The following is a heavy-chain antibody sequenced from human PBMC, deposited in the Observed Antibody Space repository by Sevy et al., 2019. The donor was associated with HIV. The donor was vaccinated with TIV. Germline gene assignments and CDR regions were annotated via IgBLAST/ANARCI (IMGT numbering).Heavy chain of an antibody. Sequence: GGSLRLSCAASGFTFSKYTMNWVRQAPGKGLEWVSSITSSSNYIYYADSVKGRFTISRDNAKNSLCLQMNGLRAEDTAVYYCARDNIAGVAAASDPYSYYYGMDVWGQGTTVTVSS. CDR3: ARDNIAGVAAASDPYSYYYGMDV. J-gene: IGHJ6*02. CDR2: ITSSSNYI. D-gene: IGHD2-2*01. CDR1: GFTFSKYT. V-gene: IGHV3-21*01.